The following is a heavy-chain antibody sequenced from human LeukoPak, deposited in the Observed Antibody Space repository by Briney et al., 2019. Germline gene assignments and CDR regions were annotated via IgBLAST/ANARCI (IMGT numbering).Heavy chain of an antibody. Sequence: GGSLRLSCAASGFTFSDYYMSWIRQAPGKGLEWVSYISSSGSTIYYADSVKGRFTISRDNAKNSLYLQMNSLRAEDTAVYYCARETEAPGDCWVGCAYEVWGQGAVVTVSS. V-gene: IGHV3-11*04. D-gene: IGHD2-21*01. CDR2: ISSSGSTI. J-gene: IGHJ3*01. CDR1: GFTFSDYY. CDR3: ARETEAPGDCWVGCAYEV.